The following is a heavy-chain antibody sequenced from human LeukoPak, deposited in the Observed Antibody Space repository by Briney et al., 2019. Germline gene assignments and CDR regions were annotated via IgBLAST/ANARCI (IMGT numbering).Heavy chain of an antibody. CDR1: GFTFSSYA. CDR2: ISYDGRNN. CDR3: ASLSDTSVGAFDI. J-gene: IGHJ3*02. V-gene: IGHV3-30-3*01. D-gene: IGHD2-2*01. Sequence: QAGGSLRLSCAASGFTFSSYAMHWVRQAPGKGLDWVAVISYDGRNNYYADSVKGRFTISRDNSKNTLYLQMNSLRVEDTAVYYCASLSDTSVGAFDIWGQGTMVTVSS.